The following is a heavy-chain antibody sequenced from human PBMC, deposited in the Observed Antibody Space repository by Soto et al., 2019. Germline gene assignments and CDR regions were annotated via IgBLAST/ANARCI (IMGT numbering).Heavy chain of an antibody. Sequence: SETLSHTCTVSGGPISSGGYYWIWIRQQPGKGLEWIGYIYYSGSTYYNPPLKSRVTISVDTSKNQFSLKLSSVTAADTAVYYCARASSKRGYSYGYSFDPWGQGTLVT. D-gene: IGHD5-18*01. CDR1: GGPISSGGYY. J-gene: IGHJ5*02. V-gene: IGHV4-31*03. CDR2: IYYSGST. CDR3: ARASSKRGYSYGYSFDP.